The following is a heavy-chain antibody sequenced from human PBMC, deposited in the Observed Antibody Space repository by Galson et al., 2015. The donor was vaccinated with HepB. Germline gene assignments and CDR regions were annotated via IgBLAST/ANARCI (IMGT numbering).Heavy chain of an antibody. Sequence: TLSLTCAVSGGSINSGAYSWSWIRQPPGKGLEWIGYIYDSGNTYYNPSLKSRVSISLDTSKKQFSLNLRPVTAADTAVYYCARASPGYAYGTGDAFDIWGQGTLVTVS. D-gene: IGHD5-18*01. CDR1: GGSINSGAYS. CDR2: IYDSGNT. V-gene: IGHV4-30-4*07. J-gene: IGHJ3*02. CDR3: ARASPGYAYGTGDAFDI.